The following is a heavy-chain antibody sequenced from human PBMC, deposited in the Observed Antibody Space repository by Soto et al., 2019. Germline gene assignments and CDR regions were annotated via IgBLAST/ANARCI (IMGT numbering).Heavy chain of an antibody. Sequence: GGSLRLSCAASGFTFSSYGMHWVRQAPGKGLEWVAVIWYDGSNKYYADSVKGRFTISRDNSKNTLYLQMNSLRAEDTAVYYCARDAYYYDSSGYPLEYYFDYWGQGTLVTVSS. D-gene: IGHD3-22*01. CDR1: GFTFSSYG. V-gene: IGHV3-33*01. CDR3: ARDAYYYDSSGYPLEYYFDY. CDR2: IWYDGSNK. J-gene: IGHJ4*02.